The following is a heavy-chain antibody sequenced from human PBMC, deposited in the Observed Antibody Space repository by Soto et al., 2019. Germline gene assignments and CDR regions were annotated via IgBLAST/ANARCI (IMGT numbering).Heavy chain of an antibody. D-gene: IGHD2-15*01. V-gene: IGHV4-59*01. CDR1: GGSISSYY. CDR3: ARSYRRYCSGGSCYSYYYYYMDV. J-gene: IGHJ6*03. CDR2: IYYSGST. Sequence: QVQLQESGPGLVKPSETLSLTCTVSGGSISSYYWSWIRQPPGKGLEWIAYIYYSGSTNYNPSLKSRVTISVDTSKNQFSLKLSSVTAADTAVYYCARSYRRYCSGGSCYSYYYYYMDVWGKGTTVTVSS.